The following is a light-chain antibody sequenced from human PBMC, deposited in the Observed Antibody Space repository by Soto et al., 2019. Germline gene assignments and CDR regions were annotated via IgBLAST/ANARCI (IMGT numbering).Light chain of an antibody. CDR2: EGS. Sequence: QSALTQPASVSGSPGQSITISCTGTSSDVGSYNLVSWYQQHPGKAPKLMIYEGSKRPSGVSNRFSGSKSGNTASLTISGHQAEDEADYYCCSYAGWVFGGGTKLTVL. CDR1: SSDVGSYNL. V-gene: IGLV2-23*01. J-gene: IGLJ3*02. CDR3: CSYAGWV.